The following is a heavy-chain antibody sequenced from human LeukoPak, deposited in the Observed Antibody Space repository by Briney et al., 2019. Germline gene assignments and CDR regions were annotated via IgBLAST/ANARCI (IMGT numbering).Heavy chain of an antibody. CDR1: GFAFSSYN. CDR3: ARAGTCSSTSCDGGIEY. D-gene: IGHD2-2*01. V-gene: IGHV3-21*06. J-gene: IGHJ4*01. Sequence: GGSLRLSCAASGFAFSSYNIKWVRQAPGKGREWVSFISTTSTYIYYADSVKGRFTVSRDNSKNLLYLQMDSLRVEDTAVYYCARAGTCSSTSCDGGIEYWGQGTLVTVSS. CDR2: ISTTSTYI.